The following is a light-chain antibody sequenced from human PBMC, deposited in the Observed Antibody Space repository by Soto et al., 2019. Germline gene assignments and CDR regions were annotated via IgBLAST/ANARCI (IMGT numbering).Light chain of an antibody. V-gene: IGLV1-44*01. Sequence: QSVLTQPPSASGTPGQRVTLSCSGSGSSIGTNTVNWYRQLPGTAPKLLIYGDNQRPSGVPDRFCGSKSGTSASLAISGLQSEDEADYYCAAWDGSLNNVLFGGGTKLTVL. CDR3: AAWDGSLNNVL. J-gene: IGLJ2*01. CDR1: GSSIGTNT. CDR2: GDN.